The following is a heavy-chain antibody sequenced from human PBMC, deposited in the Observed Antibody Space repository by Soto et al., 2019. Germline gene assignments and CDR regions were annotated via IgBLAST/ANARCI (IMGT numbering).Heavy chain of an antibody. D-gene: IGHD6-19*01. CDR2: MNPNSGNT. J-gene: IGHJ4*02. CDR3: ARGRGLTVAGNNFDY. Sequence: ASVKVSCKASGYTFTSYDINWVRQATGQGLEWMGWMNPNSGNTGYAQKFQGRVTMTRNTSISTAYVELRSLRSEDTAVYYCARGRGLTVAGNNFDYWGQGTLVTVSX. CDR1: GYTFTSYD. V-gene: IGHV1-8*01.